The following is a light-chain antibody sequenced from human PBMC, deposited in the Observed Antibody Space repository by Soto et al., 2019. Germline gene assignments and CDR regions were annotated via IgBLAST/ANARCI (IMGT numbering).Light chain of an antibody. J-gene: IGLJ1*01. CDR2: DVS. CDR1: SSAVGGYNY. CDR3: CSYTTSNTRQIV. Sequence: QSALTQPASVSGSPGQSITISCTGTSSAVGGYNYVSWYQQQPGKAPKFMIYDVSNRPSGVSNRFSGSKSGNTASLTISGLQAEDEADYYCCSYTTSNTRQIVFGTGTKVTVL. V-gene: IGLV2-14*01.